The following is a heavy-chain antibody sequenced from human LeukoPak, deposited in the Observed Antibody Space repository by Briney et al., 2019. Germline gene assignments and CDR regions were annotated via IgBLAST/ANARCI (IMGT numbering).Heavy chain of an antibody. D-gene: IGHD3-3*01. V-gene: IGHV1-18*01. CDR2: ISIYNGNT. CDR1: GYTFTNYG. CDR3: ARITYDFWSGYYMPDDP. J-gene: IGHJ5*02. Sequence: EASVKVSCKDSGYTFTNYGISWVRQAPGQGLEWMGWISIYNGNTDYAQKLRGRVTMTTDTSTSTACMELRSLRSDDTAVYYCARITYDFWSGYYMPDDPWGQGTLVTVSS.